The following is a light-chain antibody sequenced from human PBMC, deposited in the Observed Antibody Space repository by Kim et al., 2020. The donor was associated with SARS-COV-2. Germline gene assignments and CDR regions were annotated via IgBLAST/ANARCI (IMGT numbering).Light chain of an antibody. Sequence: PPGESATLSCRASQSVSSNLAWYQQKPGQAPRLLIYGASTRATGIPARFSGSGSGTEFTLTISSLQSEDFAVYYCQQYTNWPPLTFGGGTKVDIK. V-gene: IGKV3-15*01. J-gene: IGKJ4*01. CDR2: GAS. CDR3: QQYTNWPPLT. CDR1: QSVSSN.